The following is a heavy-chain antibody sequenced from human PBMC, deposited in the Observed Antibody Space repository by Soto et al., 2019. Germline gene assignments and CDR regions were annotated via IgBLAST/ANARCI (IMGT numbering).Heavy chain of an antibody. Sequence: VASVKVSCKASGVTFSSFAISWVGQASGQGLEWMGGIIPIFGTTNYAQKFQGRVTITADESTSTAYMEVTALRSEETAVYYCARDRDHNYDYWG. CDR2: IIPIFGTT. CDR1: GVTFSSFA. J-gene: IGHJ4*01. V-gene: IGHV1-69*13. CDR3: ARDRDHNYDY.